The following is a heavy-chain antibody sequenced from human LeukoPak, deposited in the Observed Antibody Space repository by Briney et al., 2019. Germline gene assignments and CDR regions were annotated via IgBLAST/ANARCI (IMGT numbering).Heavy chain of an antibody. CDR1: GYTFTSYY. CDR2: INPSGGRT. D-gene: IGHD6-13*01. V-gene: IGHV1-46*01. CDR3: AREGIASACSDNWFDP. Sequence: GAAVKVSCKGSGYTFTSYYMHWVRQAPGQGREGVGIINPSGGRTSNAQKFEGRVSMTRERATSTDYMELTSLRSEDTAVYYCAREGIASACSDNWFDPWGQGTLVTVSS. J-gene: IGHJ5*02.